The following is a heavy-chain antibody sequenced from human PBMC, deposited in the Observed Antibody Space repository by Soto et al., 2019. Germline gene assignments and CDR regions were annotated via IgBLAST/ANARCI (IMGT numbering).Heavy chain of an antibody. Sequence: SVKVSCKASGGTFSSYAISWVRQAPGQGLEWRGGIIPIFGTANYAQKFQGRVTITADESTSTAYMELSSLRSEDTAVYYCARIPMGVVVPAAIFGSKYGMDVWGQGTTVTVSS. CDR1: GGTFSSYA. D-gene: IGHD2-2*01. J-gene: IGHJ6*02. CDR3: ARIPMGVVVPAAIFGSKYGMDV. CDR2: IIPIFGTA. V-gene: IGHV1-69*13.